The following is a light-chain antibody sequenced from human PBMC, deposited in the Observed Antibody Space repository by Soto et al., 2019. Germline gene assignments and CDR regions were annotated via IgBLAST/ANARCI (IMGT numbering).Light chain of an antibody. CDR1: QNISRW. J-gene: IGKJ1*01. CDR3: QEYSNGWR. V-gene: IGKV1-5*01. CDR2: DGS. Sequence: QMTQSTSTLSAFVGDRVSITFRASQNISRWLAWYQQKPGKAPKLLIYDGSTLESGVPSRFSGSGSGTEFILTISSLQPDDFASFYCQEYSNGWRFGQGTKVAIK.